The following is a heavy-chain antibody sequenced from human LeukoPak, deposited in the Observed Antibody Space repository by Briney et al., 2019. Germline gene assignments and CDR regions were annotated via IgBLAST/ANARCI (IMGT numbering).Heavy chain of an antibody. CDR1: GFTFGDYV. CDR2: IRSKAYGGTT. CDR3: TWGYNHYSSGYYYVRDAFDI. J-gene: IGHJ3*02. D-gene: IGHD3-22*01. Sequence: GGSLRLSCTASGFTFGDYVMSWVRQAPGKGLEWVGFIRSKAYGGTTKNAASVKGRFTISRDDSRSIAYLQMNSLKTEDTAVYFFTWGYNHYSSGYYYVRDAFDIWGQGTMVTVSS. V-gene: IGHV3-49*04.